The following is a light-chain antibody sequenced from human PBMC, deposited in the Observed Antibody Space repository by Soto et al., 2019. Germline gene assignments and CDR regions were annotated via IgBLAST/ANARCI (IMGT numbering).Light chain of an antibody. J-gene: IGLJ1*01. Sequence: QSALTQPASVSGSPGQSITISCTGTSSDVGGYNYVSWYQQHPGKSPKLMIYEVSNRPSGVSNRFSGSKYCNTASLTISGLQAEDDADYYCSAYTSSSTYYVFGTGTKLTVL. CDR3: SAYTSSSTYYV. CDR2: EVS. V-gene: IGLV2-14*01. CDR1: SSDVGGYNY.